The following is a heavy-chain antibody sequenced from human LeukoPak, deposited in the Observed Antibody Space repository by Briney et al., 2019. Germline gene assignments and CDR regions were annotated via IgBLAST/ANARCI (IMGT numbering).Heavy chain of an antibody. D-gene: IGHD4-11*01. Sequence: GGSLRLSCAASGFTFDDYGMSWVRQAPGKGLEWVSGINWNGGNTGYVDSVKGRFTISRDNAKNSLYLQMNSLRVEDTALYYCARALSNYVDYYYYYMDAWGKGTTVTVSS. V-gene: IGHV3-20*04. CDR2: INWNGGNT. CDR3: ARALSNYVDYYYYYMDA. J-gene: IGHJ6*03. CDR1: GFTFDDYG.